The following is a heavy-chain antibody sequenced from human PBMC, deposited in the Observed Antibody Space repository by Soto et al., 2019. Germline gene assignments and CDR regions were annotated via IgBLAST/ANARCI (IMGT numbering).Heavy chain of an antibody. V-gene: IGHV4-59*08. CDR1: SGPSSSHN. D-gene: IGHD1-26*01. CDR3: VRQGIGSLHGLVDV. Sequence: QVQLQQSGPGLVKPSETLSLTCTVSSGPSSSHNWGWIRQSPGRGLEWIGYVYNTGGTSYHPSLKSRVTISADTSANHISLTLSFVTAADTAIYYCVRQGIGSLHGLVDVWGQGNTVSVSS. J-gene: IGHJ6*02. CDR2: VYNTGGT.